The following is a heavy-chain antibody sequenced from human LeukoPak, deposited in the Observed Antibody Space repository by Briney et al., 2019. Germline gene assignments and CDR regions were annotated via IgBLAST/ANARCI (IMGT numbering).Heavy chain of an antibody. CDR2: IFYIGST. D-gene: IGHD1-26*01. Sequence: SETLSLTCTVSGGSISSYYWSWIRQPPGKGLEWVGHIFYIGSTYYNPSLKSRITISVDTSKNQFSLKLSSVTAADTAVYFCARHFDPRSEVGATFFLSGYYFDYWGQGTLVTVSS. V-gene: IGHV4-59*08. J-gene: IGHJ4*02. CDR3: ARHFDPRSEVGATFFLSGYYFDY. CDR1: GGSISSYY.